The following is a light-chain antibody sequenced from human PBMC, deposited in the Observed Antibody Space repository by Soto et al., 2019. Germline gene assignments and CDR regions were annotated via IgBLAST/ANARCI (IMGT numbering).Light chain of an antibody. V-gene: IGKV1-8*01. CDR3: QQYYSYLWT. CDR2: AAS. CDR1: QGISSY. Sequence: AIRMTQSPSSFSASTGDRVTITCRASQGISSYLAWYQQKPGKAPKLLIYAASTLQSGVPSRFSGSGSGTDFTLTISCLQSDDFATYYCQQYYSYLWTFGQGTKVDIK. J-gene: IGKJ1*01.